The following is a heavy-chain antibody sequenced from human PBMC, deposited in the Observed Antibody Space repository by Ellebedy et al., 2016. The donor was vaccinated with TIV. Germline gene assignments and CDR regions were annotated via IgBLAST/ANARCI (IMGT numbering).Heavy chain of an antibody. Sequence: PGGSLRLSCSASGFTFSSYAMHWVRQAPGKGLEYVSAIVGNGGSTYYADSVKGRFTISRDNSKNTLYLQMGSLRPEDTAVYYCVKAWGDWGQGTLVTVSS. V-gene: IGHV3-64D*06. CDR1: GFTFSSYA. J-gene: IGHJ4*02. D-gene: IGHD3-16*01. CDR2: IVGNGGST. CDR3: VKAWGD.